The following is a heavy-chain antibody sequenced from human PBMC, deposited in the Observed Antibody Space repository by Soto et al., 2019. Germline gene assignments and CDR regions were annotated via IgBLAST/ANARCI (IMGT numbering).Heavy chain of an antibody. CDR1: GDSITSSGSY. J-gene: IGHJ4*02. CDR3: ATHPPYGPLDH. Sequence: SETLSLTCTVSGDSITSSGSYWGWIRQPPGKGLEWIGSIYYNGSTYYNPSLKSRVTISVDTSKNHFSLRLTSVTAADTAVYYCATHPPYGPLDHWGQGTLVTVSS. V-gene: IGHV4-39*01. CDR2: IYYNGST. D-gene: IGHD4-17*01.